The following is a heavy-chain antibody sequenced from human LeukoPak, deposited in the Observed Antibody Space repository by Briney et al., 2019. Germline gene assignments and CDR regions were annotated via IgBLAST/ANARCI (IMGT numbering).Heavy chain of an antibody. D-gene: IGHD1-26*01. CDR2: ISSSGSYI. CDR1: GFTFSTYS. Sequence: GGSLRLSCAASGFTFSTYSMNWVRQAPGKGLEWVSSISSSGSYIYYADSVKGRFTISRDNAKNSLFLQMNSLRAEDTAVYYCGAAYSGSSPFDYWGQGTLVTVCS. CDR3: GAAYSGSSPFDY. V-gene: IGHV3-21*01. J-gene: IGHJ4*02.